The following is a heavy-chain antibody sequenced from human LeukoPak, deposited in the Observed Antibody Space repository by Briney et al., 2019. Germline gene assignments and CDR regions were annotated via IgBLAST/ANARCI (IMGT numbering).Heavy chain of an antibody. CDR2: ISGSGGST. Sequence: GGSLRLSCAASGFTFSSYAMSWVRQAPGKGLEWVSAISGSGGSTYYADSVKGRFTISRDNYKNTLYLQMNSLRAEDTAVYFCAKAADYDSSGYYSYYYYGMDVWGQGTTVTVSS. CDR1: GFTFSSYA. D-gene: IGHD3-22*01. CDR3: AKAADYDSSGYYSYYYYGMDV. V-gene: IGHV3-23*01. J-gene: IGHJ6*02.